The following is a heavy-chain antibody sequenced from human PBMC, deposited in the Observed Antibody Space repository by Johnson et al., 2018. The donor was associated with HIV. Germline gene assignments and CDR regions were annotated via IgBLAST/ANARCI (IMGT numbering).Heavy chain of an antibody. CDR2: IYSGGGT. CDR1: GFTVSSNY. D-gene: IGHD4-17*01. Sequence: VQLVESGGGLVQPGGSLRLSCAGTGFTVSSNYMYWVRQAPGKGLECVSVIYSGGGTYYADSVKGRFTISRDNSKNTVYLHMNSLRPEDTAVYYCASGYGDYPPREAFDIWGQGTVVTVSS. J-gene: IGHJ3*02. V-gene: IGHV3-66*02. CDR3: ASGYGDYPPREAFDI.